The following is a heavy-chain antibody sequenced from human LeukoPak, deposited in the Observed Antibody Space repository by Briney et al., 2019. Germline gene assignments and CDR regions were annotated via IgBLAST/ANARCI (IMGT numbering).Heavy chain of an antibody. D-gene: IGHD3-10*01. J-gene: IGHJ4*02. CDR3: GTTGSRFDY. V-gene: IGHV3-30*03. CDR1: GFTFSSYG. Sequence: GRSLGLSCAASGFTFSSYGMHWVRQAPGKGLEWVAVISYDGSNKYYADSVKGRFTISRDNSKNTLYLQMNSLRAEDTAVYYCGTTGSRFDYWGQGTLVTVSS. CDR2: ISYDGSNK.